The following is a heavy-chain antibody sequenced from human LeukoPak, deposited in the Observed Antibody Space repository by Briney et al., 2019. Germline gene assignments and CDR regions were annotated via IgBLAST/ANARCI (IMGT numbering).Heavy chain of an antibody. CDR3: AKDIVLVVAATPGDAFDI. CDR1: GYAFTSYG. J-gene: IGHJ3*02. Sequence: ASVKVSCKASGYAFTSYGISWVRQAPGQGLEWKGWNSAYDTKTNYAQNLQGRVTMTTDTSTSTAYMELRSLRSDDTAMYYCAKDIVLVVAATPGDAFDIWGQGTMVTVSS. CDR2: NSAYDTKT. D-gene: IGHD2-15*01. V-gene: IGHV1-18*01.